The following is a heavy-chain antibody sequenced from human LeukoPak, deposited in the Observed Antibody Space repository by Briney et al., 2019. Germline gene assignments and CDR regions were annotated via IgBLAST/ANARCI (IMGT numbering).Heavy chain of an antibody. CDR2: ISYDGSNK. Sequence: PGSSLRLSCAASGFTFSSYGMHGVRQAPGKGLEGVAVISYDGSNKYYADSVKGRFTISRDNSKNTLYPQMNSLRAEDTAVYYCAKLGGYCSGGSCSSLYYFDYWGQGTLVTVSS. CDR3: AKLGGYCSGGSCSSLYYFDY. D-gene: IGHD2-15*01. J-gene: IGHJ4*02. CDR1: GFTFSSYG. V-gene: IGHV3-30*18.